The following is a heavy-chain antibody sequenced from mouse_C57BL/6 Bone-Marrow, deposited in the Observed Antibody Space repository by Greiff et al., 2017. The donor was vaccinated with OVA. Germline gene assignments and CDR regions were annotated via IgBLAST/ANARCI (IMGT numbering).Heavy chain of an antibody. CDR2: INPSKGGT. CDR3: ASYAGAMDY. V-gene: IGHV1-53*01. J-gene: IGHJ4*01. CDR1: GYTFTSYW. Sequence: QVHVKQSGTELVKPGASVKLSCKASGYTFTSYWMHWVKQRPGQGLEWIGNINPSKGGTNYNEKFKSKATLTVDKSSSTAYMQLSSLTSEDAAVYYCASYAGAMDYWGQGTSVTVSS. D-gene: IGHD1-1*01.